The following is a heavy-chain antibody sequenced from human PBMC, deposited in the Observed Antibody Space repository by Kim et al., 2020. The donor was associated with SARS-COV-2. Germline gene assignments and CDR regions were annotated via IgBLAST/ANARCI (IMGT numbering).Heavy chain of an antibody. CDR2: IYYSGST. D-gene: IGHD6-19*01. CDR3: ARWLALWGDLRGDYFDY. Sequence: SETLSLTCTVSGGSISSSSYYWGWIRQPPGKGLEWIGSIYYSGSTYYNPSLKSRVTISVDTSKNQFSLKLSSVTAADTAVYYCARWLALWGDLRGDYFDYWGQGTLVTVSS. J-gene: IGHJ4*02. V-gene: IGHV4-39*01. CDR1: GGSISSSSYY.